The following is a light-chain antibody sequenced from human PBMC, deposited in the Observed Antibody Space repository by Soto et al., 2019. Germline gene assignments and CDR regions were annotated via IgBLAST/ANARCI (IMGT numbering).Light chain of an antibody. J-gene: IGKJ5*01. CDR1: QSIRSY. V-gene: IGKV1-39*01. CDR2: AAS. Sequence: DIQLTQSPSSLSASVGDRVTITCRSSQSIRSYLNWYQQKPGKAPKLLIYAASSLQTGVSSRFSGSGSGTDFTLTISSLEPEDFALYYCQQRNSWPPITFGQGTRLEIK. CDR3: QQRNSWPPIT.